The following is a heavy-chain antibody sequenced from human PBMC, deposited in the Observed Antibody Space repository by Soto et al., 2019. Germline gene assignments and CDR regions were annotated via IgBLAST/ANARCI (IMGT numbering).Heavy chain of an antibody. J-gene: IGHJ2*01. Sequence: QVQLQQWGAGPLRPLETLSLTCGVSGGSFSGYYWAWIRQSPGKGLEWIGEINDRGSINYNPSLKSRVSSSVDTLKNHYPLNLRSVTAADTAVYYCARESHDILTGPPWVWYFDLWGRGTLVTVSS. D-gene: IGHD3-9*01. CDR2: INDRGSI. V-gene: IGHV4-34*01. CDR1: GGSFSGYY. CDR3: ARESHDILTGPPWVWYFDL.